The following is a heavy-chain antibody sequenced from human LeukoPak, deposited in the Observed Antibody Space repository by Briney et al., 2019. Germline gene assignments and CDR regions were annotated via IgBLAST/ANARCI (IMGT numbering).Heavy chain of an antibody. CDR1: GFTFSSYA. Sequence: TGGSLRLSCAASGFTFSSYAMSWVRQAPGKGLEWVSAISGSGGSTYYADSVKGRFTISRDNSKNTLYLQMNSLRAEDTAVYYCAKDPSVAGTLDWFDPWGQGTLVTVSS. CDR3: AKDPSVAGTLDWFDP. D-gene: IGHD6-19*01. V-gene: IGHV3-23*01. CDR2: ISGSGGST. J-gene: IGHJ5*02.